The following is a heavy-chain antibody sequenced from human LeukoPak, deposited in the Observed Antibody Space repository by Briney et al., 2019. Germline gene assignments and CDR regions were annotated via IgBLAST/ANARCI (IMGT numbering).Heavy chain of an antibody. Sequence: SETLSLTCTVSGASISSPEHYWSWIRQPPEKGLEWIGYIHDSDDTYYNPSLKSRVTISVDTSKNQFSLKLSSVTAADTAVYYCARGYGYYGSGTEYYFDYWGQGTLVTVSS. J-gene: IGHJ4*02. CDR2: IHDSDDT. CDR3: ARGYGYYGSGTEYYFDY. CDR1: GASISSPEHY. D-gene: IGHD3-10*01. V-gene: IGHV4-30-4*01.